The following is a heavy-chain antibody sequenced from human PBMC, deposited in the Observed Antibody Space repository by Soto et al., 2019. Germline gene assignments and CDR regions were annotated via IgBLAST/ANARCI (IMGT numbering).Heavy chain of an antibody. J-gene: IGHJ4*02. D-gene: IGHD3-22*01. Sequence: ASVKVSCKASGYTLIMYYIHWMRQAPGQGLEWMGLINPSGGSTTYAQKFQGRVTMTRDTSTSTVYMDLSSLRSEDSAVYYCARSPYSSGYYYAIDYWGQGTQVTVSS. CDR1: GYTLIMYY. V-gene: IGHV1-46*01. CDR3: ARSPYSSGYYYAIDY. CDR2: INPSGGST.